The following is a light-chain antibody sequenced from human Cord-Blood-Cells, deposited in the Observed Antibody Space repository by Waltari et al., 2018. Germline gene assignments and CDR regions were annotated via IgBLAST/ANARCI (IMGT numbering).Light chain of an antibody. Sequence: SYELTQPPSVSVSPGQTASITCPGDKLGDTYACWYQQKPGPSPVLVLYQDSQRPSGIPERFSGSNSGNTGTLTISGTQAMDEADYYCQAWDSSTVVFGGGTKLTVL. CDR1: KLGDTY. V-gene: IGLV3-1*01. CDR2: QDS. CDR3: QAWDSSTVV. J-gene: IGLJ2*01.